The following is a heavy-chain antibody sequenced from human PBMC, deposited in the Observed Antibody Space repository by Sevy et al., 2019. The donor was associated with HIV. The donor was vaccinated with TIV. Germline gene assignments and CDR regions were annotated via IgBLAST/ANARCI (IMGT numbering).Heavy chain of an antibody. J-gene: IGHJ4*02. Sequence: GGSLRLSCAASGFTFSNYAMHWVRQAPGNGLEWVAVMSYDGSNKYYAHSVKGRFTISRDNSKNTLHLQMNSLRTEDTGVYYCARGDGGIFGVVIYYFDYWGQGTLVTVSS. CDR3: ARGDGGIFGVVIYYFDY. D-gene: IGHD3-3*01. V-gene: IGHV3-30-3*01. CDR2: MSYDGSNK. CDR1: GFTFSNYA.